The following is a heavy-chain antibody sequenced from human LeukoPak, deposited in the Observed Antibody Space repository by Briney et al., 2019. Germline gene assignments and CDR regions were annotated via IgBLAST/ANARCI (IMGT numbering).Heavy chain of an antibody. V-gene: IGHV3-48*03. D-gene: IGHD6-6*01. CDR3: AKVVRPYYYYYYMDV. Sequence: PGGSLRLSCAASGFTFSSYEMNWVRQAPGKGLEWVSYISSSGSTIYYADSVKGRFTISRDNSKNSLYLQMNSLRTEDTALYYCAKVVRPYYYYYYMDVWGKGTTVTVSS. CDR2: ISSSGSTI. J-gene: IGHJ6*03. CDR1: GFTFSSYE.